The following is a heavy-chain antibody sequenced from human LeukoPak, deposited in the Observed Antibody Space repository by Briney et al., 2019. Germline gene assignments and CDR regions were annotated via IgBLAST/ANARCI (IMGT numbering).Heavy chain of an antibody. J-gene: IGHJ6*03. CDR3: ARSGYCTNGVCYSSLSVYYYMDV. CDR1: GGSFSGYY. CDR2: INHSGST. V-gene: IGHV4-34*01. D-gene: IGHD2-8*01. Sequence: SETLSLTCAVYGGSFSGYYWSWIRQPPGKGLEWIGEINHSGSTNYNPSLKSRVTISVDTSKNQFSLKLSSVTAADTAVYYCARSGYCTNGVCYSSLSVYYYMDVWGKGTTVTVSS.